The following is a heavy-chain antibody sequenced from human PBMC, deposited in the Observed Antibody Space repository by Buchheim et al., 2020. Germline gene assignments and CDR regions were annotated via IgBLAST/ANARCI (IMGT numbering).Heavy chain of an antibody. V-gene: IGHV3-33*01. CDR3: ARGGKREAFDY. J-gene: IGHJ4*02. CDR1: GFTFSSYG. CDR2: IWYDGSNK. D-gene: IGHD1-26*01. Sequence: QVQLVESGGGVVQPGRSLRLSCAASGFTFSSYGMHWVRQAPGKGLEWVAVIWYDGSNKYYADSVKGRFTISRDNSKKTLYLQMNGLRAEDTAVYYCARGGKREAFDYWGQGTL.